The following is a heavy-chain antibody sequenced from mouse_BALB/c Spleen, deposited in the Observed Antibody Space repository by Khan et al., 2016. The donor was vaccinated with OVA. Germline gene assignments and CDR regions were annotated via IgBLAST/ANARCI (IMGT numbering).Heavy chain of an antibody. CDR1: GYSITSDYA. V-gene: IGHV3-2*02. CDR3: AMGRTY. D-gene: IGHD4-1*01. CDR2: ITYSGSP. Sequence: EVQLQESGPGLVKPSQSLSLTCTVTGYSITSDYAWNWIRQFPGNKLEWMGYITYSGSPSSTPSLKSRISITRDPSKNQFFLQLNFVTTEDTATYYCAMGRTYWGQGTLVTVSA. J-gene: IGHJ3*01.